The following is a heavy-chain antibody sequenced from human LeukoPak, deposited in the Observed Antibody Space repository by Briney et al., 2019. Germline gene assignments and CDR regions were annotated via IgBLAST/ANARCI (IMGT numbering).Heavy chain of an antibody. J-gene: IGHJ4*02. CDR2: IIPIFGTA. V-gene: IGHV1-69*05. CDR3: ARDPTLAVAGHGEFDY. D-gene: IGHD6-19*01. CDR1: GGTFSSYA. Sequence: SVKVSCKASGGTFSSYAISWVRQAPGQGLEWMGGIIPIFGTANYAQKFQGRVTMTRDMSTSTVYMELSSLRSEDTAVYYCARDPTLAVAGHGEFDYWGQGTLVTVSS.